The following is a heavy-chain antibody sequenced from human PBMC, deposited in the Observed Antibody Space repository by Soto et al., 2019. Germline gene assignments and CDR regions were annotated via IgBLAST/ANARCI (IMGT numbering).Heavy chain of an antibody. CDR3: ATDRTRYDFWSGPFHDY. Sequence: ASVKVSCKVSGYTLTELSMHWVRQAPGKGLEWMGGFDPEDGETIYAQKFQGRVTMTEDTSTDTAYMELSSLRSEDTAVYYCATDRTRYDFWSGPFHDYWGQGTLVTVSS. J-gene: IGHJ4*02. D-gene: IGHD3-3*01. V-gene: IGHV1-24*01. CDR1: GYTLTELS. CDR2: FDPEDGET.